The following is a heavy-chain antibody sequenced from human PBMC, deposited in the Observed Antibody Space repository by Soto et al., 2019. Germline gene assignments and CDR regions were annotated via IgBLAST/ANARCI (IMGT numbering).Heavy chain of an antibody. CDR2: SIPIFGTA. CDR3: ARGRGYSGDDHYYYFDMDV. V-gene: IGHV1-69*13. Sequence: SVKVSCKASGGTFNNYPITWVRQAPGEGLEWMGGSIPIFGTANYAQKFQGRVTISVDESTSTAYMELSSLRSEDTAVYYCARGRGYSGDDHYYYFDMDVWGQGTTVAVSS. D-gene: IGHD5-12*01. J-gene: IGHJ6*02. CDR1: GGTFNNYP.